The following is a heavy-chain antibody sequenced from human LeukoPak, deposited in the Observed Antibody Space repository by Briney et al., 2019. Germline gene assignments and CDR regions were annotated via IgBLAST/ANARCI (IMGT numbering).Heavy chain of an antibody. J-gene: IGHJ5*02. D-gene: IGHD1-26*01. V-gene: IGHV4-39*01. Sequence: SEILSLTCTVSGGSISSSSYYWGWIRQPPGKGLEWIGSIYYSGSTYYNPSLKSRVTISVDTSKNQFSLKLSSVTAADTAVYYCASHPYSGRTNWLDPWGQGTLVTVSS. CDR1: GGSISSSSYY. CDR3: ASHPYSGRTNWLDP. CDR2: IYYSGST.